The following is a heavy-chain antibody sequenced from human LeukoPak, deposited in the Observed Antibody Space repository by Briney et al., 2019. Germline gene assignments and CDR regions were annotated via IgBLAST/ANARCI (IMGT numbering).Heavy chain of an antibody. Sequence: SETLSLTCAVYGGSFSGYYWSWIRQPPGKGLEWIGEINHSGSTNYNPSLKSRVTISVDTSKNQFSLKLSSVTAADTAVYYCARADTRDYYAFDYWGQGTLVTVSS. CDR3: ARADTRDYYAFDY. V-gene: IGHV4-34*01. CDR2: INHSGST. J-gene: IGHJ4*02. D-gene: IGHD3-10*01. CDR1: GGSFSGYY.